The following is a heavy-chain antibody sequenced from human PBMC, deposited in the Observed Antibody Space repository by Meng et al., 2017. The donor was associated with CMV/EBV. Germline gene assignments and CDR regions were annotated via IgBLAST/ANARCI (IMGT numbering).Heavy chain of an antibody. J-gene: IGHJ4*02. CDR1: GFTFSSYE. V-gene: IGHV3-48*03. Sequence: GESLKISCAASGFTFSSYEMNWVRQAPGKGLEWVSDISSSGSTIYYADSAKGRFTISRDNAKNSLYLQMKSLRAEDTALYYCARDGYGGAFDYWGQGTLVTVSS. CDR3: ARDGYGGAFDY. CDR2: ISSSGSTI. D-gene: IGHD4-23*01.